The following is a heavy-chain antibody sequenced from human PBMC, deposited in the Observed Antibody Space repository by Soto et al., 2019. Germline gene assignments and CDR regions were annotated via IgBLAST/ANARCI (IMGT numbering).Heavy chain of an antibody. CDR3: ARNYSYDSSGYYAPPPPCVGY. V-gene: IGHV3-48*02. Sequence: GGSLRLSCAASGFTFSNYSMNWVRQAPGKGLEWVSYISSSSSTIYYADSVKGRFTISRDNAKNSLYLQMNSLRDEDTAVYYCARNYSYDSSGYYAPPPPCVGYCGQGTLVTVSS. D-gene: IGHD3-22*01. CDR1: GFTFSNYS. J-gene: IGHJ4*02. CDR2: ISSSSSTI.